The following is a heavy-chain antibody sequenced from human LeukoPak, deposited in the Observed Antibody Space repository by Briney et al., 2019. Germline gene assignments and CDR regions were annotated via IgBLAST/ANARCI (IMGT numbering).Heavy chain of an antibody. CDR3: ARSYSWDY. J-gene: IGHJ4*02. CDR2: IYSSGST. V-gene: IGHV4-61*02. Sequence: SQTLSLTCTVSGGSISSGSYYWSWIRQPAGTGLEWIGRIYSSGSTNYNPSLKSRVTISLDTSKNQFSLKLSSVTAADTAVYYCARSYSWDYWGQGTLVTVSS. D-gene: IGHD2-21*01. CDR1: GGSISSGSYY.